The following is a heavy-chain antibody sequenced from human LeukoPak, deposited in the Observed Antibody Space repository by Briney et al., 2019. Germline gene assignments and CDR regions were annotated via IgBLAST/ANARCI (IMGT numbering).Heavy chain of an antibody. V-gene: IGHV1-3*04. CDR2: INTGNGNT. D-gene: IGHD3-10*01. CDR1: GYTFTSYT. Sequence: ASVKVSCKASGYTFTSYTIHWVRQAPGQRLEWMGWINTGNGNTEYSQKFQGRVTITADESTSTAYMELSSLRSEDTAVYYCARDADGSGSYYYYYGMDVWGQGTTVTVSS. CDR3: ARDADGSGSYYYYYGMDV. J-gene: IGHJ6*02.